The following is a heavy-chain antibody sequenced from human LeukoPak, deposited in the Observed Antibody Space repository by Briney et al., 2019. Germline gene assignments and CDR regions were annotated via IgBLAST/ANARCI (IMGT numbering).Heavy chain of an antibody. CDR3: AKLRHGGYYSYMDV. J-gene: IGHJ6*03. Sequence: PGGSLRLSCTVSGFTFGNYAMTWVRQGPGKGRESVSSASTDGTPYYANSVKGRFTISRDNSKSTLYLRMNSLRAEDTAVYYCAKLRHGGYYSYMDVWGKGTTVTVSS. CDR2: ASTDGTP. CDR1: GFTFGNYA. V-gene: IGHV3-23*01. D-gene: IGHD2-21*01.